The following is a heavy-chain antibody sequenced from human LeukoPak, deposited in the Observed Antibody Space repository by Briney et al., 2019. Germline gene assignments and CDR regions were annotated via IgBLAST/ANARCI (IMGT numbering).Heavy chain of an antibody. J-gene: IGHJ4*02. CDR3: ARWYCSDNNCYYDY. CDR1: GFTVSNNY. Sequence: GGSLRLSCAASGFTVSNNYMSWVRQAPGKGLEWVSFIYNTGSTYHADYVKGRFTISRDNSKNTPYLQMNSLRAEDTAVYYCARWYCSDNNCYYDYWGQGTLVTVSS. V-gene: IGHV3-53*01. D-gene: IGHD2-15*01. CDR2: IYNTGST.